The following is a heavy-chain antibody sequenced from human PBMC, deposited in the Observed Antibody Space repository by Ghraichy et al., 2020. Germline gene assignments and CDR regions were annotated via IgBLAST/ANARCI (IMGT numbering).Heavy chain of an antibody. CDR3: ARDPGMVTTSDAFDI. D-gene: IGHD5-18*01. J-gene: IGHJ3*02. CDR1: GFTFSSYA. Sequence: LSLTCAASGFTFSSYAMHWVRQAPGKGLEWVAVISYDGSNKYYADSVKGRFTISRDNSKNTLYLQMNSLRAEDTAVYYCARDPGMVTTSDAFDIWGQGTMVTVSS. CDR2: ISYDGSNK. V-gene: IGHV3-30*04.